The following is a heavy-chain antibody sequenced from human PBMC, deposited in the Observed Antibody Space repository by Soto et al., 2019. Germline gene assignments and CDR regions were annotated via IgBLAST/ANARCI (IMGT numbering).Heavy chain of an antibody. Sequence: PGGSLSLSCAASGFTFISYSMNWVRQAPGKGLEWVSSISSSSSYIYYADSVKGRFTISRDNAKNSLYLQMNSLRAEDTAVYYCARVPEDYYYYYGMDVWGQGTTVTVSS. CDR1: GFTFISYS. CDR3: ARVPEDYYYYYGMDV. D-gene: IGHD2-2*01. V-gene: IGHV3-21*01. CDR2: ISSSSSYI. J-gene: IGHJ6*02.